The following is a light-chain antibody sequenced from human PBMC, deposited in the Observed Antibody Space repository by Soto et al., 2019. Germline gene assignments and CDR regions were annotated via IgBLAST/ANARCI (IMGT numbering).Light chain of an antibody. CDR2: GAS. CDR1: QTVSNN. Sequence: EIVMTQSPATLSVSPGERATLSCRASQTVSNNLAWYQQKPGQAPRLLIYGASTRTTGTPARFSGSGSGTEFTLTISSLQSEDFAVYYCQQYNNWPPWTFGQGTKVEIK. J-gene: IGKJ1*01. V-gene: IGKV3-15*01. CDR3: QQYNNWPPWT.